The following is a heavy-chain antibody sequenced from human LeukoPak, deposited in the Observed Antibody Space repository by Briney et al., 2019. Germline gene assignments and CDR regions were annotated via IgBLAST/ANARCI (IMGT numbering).Heavy chain of an antibody. CDR2: FDPEDGET. J-gene: IGHJ4*02. V-gene: IGHV1-24*01. CDR1: GYTLTELS. Sequence: GASVKVSCKVSGYTLTELSMHWVRQAPGKGLEWMGGFDPEDGETIYAQKFQGRVTMTRNTSISTAYMELSSLRSEDTAVYYCARVKSKYQLPLDYWGQGTLVTVSS. CDR3: ARVKSKYQLPLDY. D-gene: IGHD2-2*01.